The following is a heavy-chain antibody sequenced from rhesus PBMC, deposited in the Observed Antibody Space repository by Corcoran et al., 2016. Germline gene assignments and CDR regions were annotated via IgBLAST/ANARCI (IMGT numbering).Heavy chain of an antibody. CDR3: ARRACGDYSEYYFDY. CDR1: GYSISSNY. Sequence: QVQLQESGPGLVKPSETLSLTCAVSGYSISSNYWSWIRQPPGKGLEWIGYIYGSSGGTYYNHSLKDRVTISTDTSKNQFSLKLSSVTAADTAVYYCARRACGDYSEYYFDYWGQGVLVTVSS. V-gene: IGHV4-147*01. D-gene: IGHD3-34*01. CDR2: IYGSSGGT. J-gene: IGHJ4*01.